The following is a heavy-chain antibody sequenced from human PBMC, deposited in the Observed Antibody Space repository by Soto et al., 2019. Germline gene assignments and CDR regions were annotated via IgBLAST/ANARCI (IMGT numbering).Heavy chain of an antibody. Sequence: TGGSLRLSCAASGFTFSSYGMHWVRQAPGKGLEWVAVIWYDGSNKYYADSVKGRFTISRDNSKNTLYLQMNSLRAEDTAVYYCARDWRVVPAAMEYYFDYWGQGTLVTVSS. J-gene: IGHJ4*02. D-gene: IGHD2-2*01. CDR1: GFTFSSYG. CDR3: ARDWRVVPAAMEYYFDY. V-gene: IGHV3-33*01. CDR2: IWYDGSNK.